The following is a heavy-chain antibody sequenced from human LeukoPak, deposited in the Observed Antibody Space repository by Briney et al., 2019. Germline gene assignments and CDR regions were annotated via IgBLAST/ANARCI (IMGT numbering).Heavy chain of an antibody. CDR3: ARASSGVMVYAMGGYDY. D-gene: IGHD2-8*01. Sequence: ASVKVSCKASGYTFSSYYVHWVRQAPGQGLEWMGWINPNSGGTNYAQKFQGRVTMTRDTSISTAYMELSRLRSDDTAVYYCARASSGVMVYAMGGYDYWGQGTLVTVSS. J-gene: IGHJ4*02. CDR2: INPNSGGT. V-gene: IGHV1-2*02. CDR1: GYTFSSYY.